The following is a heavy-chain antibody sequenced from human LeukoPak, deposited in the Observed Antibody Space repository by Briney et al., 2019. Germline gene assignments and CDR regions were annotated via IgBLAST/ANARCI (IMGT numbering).Heavy chain of an antibody. CDR1: GGSISSGDYY. D-gene: IGHD2-2*01. J-gene: IGHJ6*02. V-gene: IGHV4-30-4*01. CDR3: AREGSGHCSSTSCPYYGMDV. CDR2: IYYSGST. Sequence: SETLSLTCTVSGGSISSGDYYWGWIRQPPGKGLEWIGYIYYSGSTYYNPSLKSRVTISVDTSKNQFSLKLSSVTAADTAVYYCAREGSGHCSSTSCPYYGMDVWGQGTTVTVSS.